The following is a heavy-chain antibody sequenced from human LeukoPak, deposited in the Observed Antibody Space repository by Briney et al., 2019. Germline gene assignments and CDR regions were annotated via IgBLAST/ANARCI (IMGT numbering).Heavy chain of an antibody. Sequence: GESLRLSCAASGFAFSAYEMSWVRQAPGKGLEWVSTIHNDYTTHYADSVRGRFTISRDNSQNTLYLQMNSLRAEDTAIYYCAHRTGFDYWGQGTLVTVSS. D-gene: IGHD1-1*01. V-gene: IGHV3-23*01. J-gene: IGHJ4*02. CDR3: AHRTGFDY. CDR2: IHNDYTT. CDR1: GFAFSAYE.